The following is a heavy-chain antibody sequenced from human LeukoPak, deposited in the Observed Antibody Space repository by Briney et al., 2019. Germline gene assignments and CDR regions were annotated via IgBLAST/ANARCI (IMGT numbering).Heavy chain of an antibody. CDR1: GGSISSGSYY. CDR3: ARGAPYSSSWYNSFDY. CDR2: IYTSGST. J-gene: IGHJ4*02. D-gene: IGHD6-13*01. V-gene: IGHV4-61*02. Sequence: SQTLSLTCTVSGGSISSGSYYWSWIRQPAGKGLEWIGRIYTSGSTNYNPSLKSRVTISVDTSKNQFSLKLSSVTAADTAVYYCARGAPYSSSWYNSFDYWGQGTLVTVSS.